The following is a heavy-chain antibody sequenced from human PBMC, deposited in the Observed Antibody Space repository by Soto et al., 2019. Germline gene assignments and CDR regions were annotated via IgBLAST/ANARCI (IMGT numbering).Heavy chain of an antibody. CDR3: ASDTPPTDY. CDR2: ISAYNTNT. CDR1: GYTFTSYH. J-gene: IGHJ4*02. Sequence: QVQLVQSGAEVKKPGASVKVSCKTSGYTFTSYHISWVRQAPGQGLEGMGWISAYNTNTNYAQKFQGRVTMTTDTLTSTAYLELRSLSSDATAVYYCASDTPPTDYWGQGTLVTVSS. V-gene: IGHV1-18*01.